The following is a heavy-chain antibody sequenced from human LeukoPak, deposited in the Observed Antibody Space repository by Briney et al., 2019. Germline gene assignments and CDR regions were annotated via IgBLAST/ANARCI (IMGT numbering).Heavy chain of an antibody. CDR1: GYSFTSYW. J-gene: IGHJ6*02. CDR3: ARRTGSYYYGMDV. CDR2: IYPGDSDT. V-gene: IGHV5-51*01. Sequence: GESPKISCKGSGYSFTSYWIGWVRQMPGKGLERMGIIYPGDSDTRYSPSFQGQVTISADKSISTAYLQWSSLKASDTAMYYCARRTGSYYYGMDVWGQGTTVTVSS. D-gene: IGHD3/OR15-3a*01.